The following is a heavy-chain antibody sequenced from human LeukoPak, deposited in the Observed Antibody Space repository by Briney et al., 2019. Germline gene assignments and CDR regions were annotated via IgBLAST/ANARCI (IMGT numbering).Heavy chain of an antibody. CDR2: IWYDGSNK. V-gene: IGHV3-33*01. J-gene: IGHJ4*02. CDR3: AREINSGYSYGGPFDY. Sequence: GRSVRLSCAASGFTFSSYGIHWVRQAPGEGLEWVAVIWYDGSNKYYADSVKGRFTISRDNSKNTLYLQMNSLGAEDTAVYYCAREINSGYSYGGPFDYWGQGTLVTVSS. CDR1: GFTFSSYG. D-gene: IGHD5-18*01.